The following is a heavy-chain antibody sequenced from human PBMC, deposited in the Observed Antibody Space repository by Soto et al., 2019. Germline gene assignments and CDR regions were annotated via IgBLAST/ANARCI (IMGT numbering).Heavy chain of an antibody. CDR3: ARLDDYSNHGAFDI. D-gene: IGHD4-4*01. CDR1: GGSISSSSYY. CDR2: IYYSGST. Sequence: SETLSLTCTVSGGSISSSSYYWGWIRQPPGKGLEWIGSIYYSGSTYYNPSLKSRVTISVDTSKNQFSLKLSSVTAADTAVYYCARLDDYSNHGAFDIWGQGTMVTVSS. J-gene: IGHJ3*02. V-gene: IGHV4-39*01.